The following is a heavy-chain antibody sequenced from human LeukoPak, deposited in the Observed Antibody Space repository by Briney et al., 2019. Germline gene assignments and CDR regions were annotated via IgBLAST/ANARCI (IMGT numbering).Heavy chain of an antibody. CDR2: INPSGGST. J-gene: IGHJ6*03. V-gene: IGHV1-46*01. Sequence: ASVKVSCKASGYTFTSYYMHWVRQAPGQGLEWMGIINPSGGSTSYAQKFQGRVTMTRDMSTSTVYMELSSLRSEDTAVYYCARGRGYCSSTSCRDYYYMDVWGKGTTVTVSS. CDR1: GYTFTSYY. CDR3: ARGRGYCSSTSCRDYYYMDV. D-gene: IGHD2-2*01.